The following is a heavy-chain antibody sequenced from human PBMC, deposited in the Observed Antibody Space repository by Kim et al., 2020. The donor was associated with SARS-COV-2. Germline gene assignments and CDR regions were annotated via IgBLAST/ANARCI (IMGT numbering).Heavy chain of an antibody. CDR3: ARDEDIVVVVAATEKFSRYYGMDV. J-gene: IGHJ6*02. CDR1: GFTFSSYA. D-gene: IGHD2-15*01. CDR2: ISYDGSNK. Sequence: GGSLRLSCAASGFTFSSYAMHWVRQAPGKGLEWVAVISYDGSNKYYADSVKGRFTISRDNSKNTLYLQMNSLRAEDTAVYYCARDEDIVVVVAATEKFSRYYGMDVWGQGTTVTVYS. V-gene: IGHV3-30*04.